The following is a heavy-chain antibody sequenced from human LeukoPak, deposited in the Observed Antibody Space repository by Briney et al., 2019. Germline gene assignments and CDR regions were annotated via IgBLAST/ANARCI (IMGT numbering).Heavy chain of an antibody. CDR3: AGSSGWYAPADY. J-gene: IGHJ4*02. V-gene: IGHV3-30*03. D-gene: IGHD6-19*01. Sequence: GALRLSCAASGFTFSSYAMSWVRQAPGKGLEWVAVISYDGSKKYYGDSVKGRFTISRDSSKNTLYLQMNSLRADDTAVYYCAGSSGWYAPADYWGQGTLVTVSS. CDR2: ISYDGSKK. CDR1: GFTFSSYA.